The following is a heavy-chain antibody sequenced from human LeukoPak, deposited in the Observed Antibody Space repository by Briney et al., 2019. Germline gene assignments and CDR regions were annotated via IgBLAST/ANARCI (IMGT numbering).Heavy chain of an antibody. CDR2: IYYSGST. CDR3: ARDSSIANYYYYYGMDV. CDR1: GGSISSGGYY. J-gene: IGHJ6*02. Sequence: SETLSLTCTVSGGSISSGGYYWSWIRQHPGKGLERIGYIYYSGSTYYNPSLKSRVTISVDTSKNQFSLKLSSVAAADTAVYYCARDSSIANYYYYYGMDVWGQGTTVTVSS. V-gene: IGHV4-31*03.